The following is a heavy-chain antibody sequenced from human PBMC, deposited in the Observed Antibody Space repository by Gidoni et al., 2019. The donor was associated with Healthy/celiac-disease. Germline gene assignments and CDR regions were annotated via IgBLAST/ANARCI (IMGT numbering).Heavy chain of an antibody. CDR1: GFTVRSNY. CDR3: ARGSSSWMGYNWFDP. D-gene: IGHD6-13*01. CDR2: IYSGGST. J-gene: IGHJ5*02. Sequence: EVQLVESGGGLVKPGWSLRLSCAASGFTVRSNYMSWVRQAPGKGLEWVSVIYSGGSTYYADSVKGRFTISRDNSKNTLYLQMSSLRAEDTAVYYCARGSSSWMGYNWFDPWGQGTLVTVSS. V-gene: IGHV3-66*01.